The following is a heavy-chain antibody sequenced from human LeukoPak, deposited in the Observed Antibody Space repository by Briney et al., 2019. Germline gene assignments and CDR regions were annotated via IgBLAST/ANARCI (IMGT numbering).Heavy chain of an antibody. CDR2: IYYSGST. D-gene: IGHD3-3*01. Sequence: PSETLSLTCTVSGGSISSSSYYWGWIRQPPGKGLEWIGSIYYSGSTYYNPSLKSRVTISVDTSKNQFSLKLSSVTAADTAVYYCARDVEIFGVVDYYFDYWGQGTLVTVSS. CDR1: GGSISSSSYY. J-gene: IGHJ4*02. CDR3: ARDVEIFGVVDYYFDY. V-gene: IGHV4-39*02.